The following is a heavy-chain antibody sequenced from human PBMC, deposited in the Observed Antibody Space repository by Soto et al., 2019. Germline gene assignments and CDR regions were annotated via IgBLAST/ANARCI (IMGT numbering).Heavy chain of an antibody. D-gene: IGHD2-2*01. CDR3: ARDIGTVVVPAAMAFDY. J-gene: IGHJ4*02. Sequence: ASVKVSCKASGYTFTGYYMHWVRQAPGQGLEWMGWINPNSGGTNYAQKFQGWVTMTRDTSISTAYMELSRLRSDDTAVYYCARDIGTVVVPAAMAFDYWGQGTLVTVSS. CDR2: INPNSGGT. V-gene: IGHV1-2*04. CDR1: GYTFTGYY.